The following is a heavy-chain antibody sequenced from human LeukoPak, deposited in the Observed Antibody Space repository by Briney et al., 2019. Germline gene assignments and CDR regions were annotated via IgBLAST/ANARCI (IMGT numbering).Heavy chain of an antibody. CDR3: ASVGGDYYFDY. Sequence: PSETLSLTCTVSGGSISSGDYYWSWIRQPPGKGLEWIGYIYYSGSTYYSPSLKSRVTISVDTSKNQFSLKLSSVTAADTAVYYCASVGGDYYFDYWGQGTLVTVSS. CDR1: GGSISSGDYY. V-gene: IGHV4-30-4*01. D-gene: IGHD2-21*02. CDR2: IYYSGST. J-gene: IGHJ4*02.